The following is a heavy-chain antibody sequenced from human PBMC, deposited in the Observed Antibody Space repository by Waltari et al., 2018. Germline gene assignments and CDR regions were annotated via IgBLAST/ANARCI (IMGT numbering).Heavy chain of an antibody. V-gene: IGHV2-5*02. Sequence: QITLKESGPTLVKPTQTLTLTCTFSGFSLSTSGVGVGWIRQPPGTAREWLALIYWDDDKRYSPSLKSRLTITKDTSKNQVVLTMTSMDPVDTATYCCAHIRYYYGSGSPNFDYWGQGTLVTVSS. J-gene: IGHJ4*02. CDR3: AHIRYYYGSGSPNFDY. CDR2: IYWDDDK. CDR1: GFSLSTSGVG. D-gene: IGHD3-10*01.